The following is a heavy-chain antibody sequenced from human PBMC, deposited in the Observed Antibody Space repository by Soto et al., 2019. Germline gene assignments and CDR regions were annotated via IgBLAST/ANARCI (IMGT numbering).Heavy chain of an antibody. J-gene: IGHJ5*02. CDR3: AKQYCSGGSCYSGS. CDR2: LSRGGGTT. CDR1: EFTFSSDC. Sequence: GGSPGLSFAASEFTFSSDCMSWVRQVPGKGLEWIAGLSRGGGTTYYADSVKGRFTISRDNSKNTLYLQMNSLKAEDTAVYYCAKQYCSGGSCYSGSWGQGTLVTVSS. D-gene: IGHD2-15*01. V-gene: IGHV3-23*01.